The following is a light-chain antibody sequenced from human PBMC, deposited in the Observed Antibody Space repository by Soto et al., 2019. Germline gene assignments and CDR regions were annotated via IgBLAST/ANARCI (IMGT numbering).Light chain of an antibody. CDR3: QQSSSTPQT. Sequence: DIQMTQSPSSLSASGGDRVTITCRASQSVGTYLSWYQQKEGKAPKLLINVASTLQSGVPSRFSGSGSGTDFTLAISSLQPEDFATYYCQQSSSTPQTFGGGTRVEIK. V-gene: IGKV1-39*01. J-gene: IGKJ4*01. CDR1: QSVGTY. CDR2: VAS.